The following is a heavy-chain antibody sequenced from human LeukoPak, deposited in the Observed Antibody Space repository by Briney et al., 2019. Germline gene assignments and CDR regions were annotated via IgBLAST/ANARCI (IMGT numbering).Heavy chain of an antibody. J-gene: IGHJ3*02. CDR3: ARPSFTLTHDYDILTGYYEPDAFDI. CDR2: ISAYNGNT. V-gene: IGHV1-18*01. CDR1: GYTFTSYG. Sequence: SVKVSCKASGYTFTSYGISWVRQAPGQGLEWMGWISAYNGNTNYAQKLQGRVTMTTDTSTSTAYMELRSLRSDDTAVYYCARPSFTLTHDYDILTGYYEPDAFDIWGQGTMVTVSS. D-gene: IGHD3-9*01.